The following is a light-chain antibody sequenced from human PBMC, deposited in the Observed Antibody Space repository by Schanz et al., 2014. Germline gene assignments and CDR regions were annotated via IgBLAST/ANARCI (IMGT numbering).Light chain of an antibody. CDR3: HSYGSFLSAVV. Sequence: QSVLTQPPSMSGAPGQRVTISCTGNSSNIGSGYDVHWYQCLPGTAPKLLIYDNNNRPSGVPDRFSGSKSATSASLAITGLQAEDEGDYYCHSYGSFLSAVVFGGGTKLTVL. CDR1: SSNIGSGYD. CDR2: DNN. J-gene: IGLJ2*01. V-gene: IGLV1-40*01.